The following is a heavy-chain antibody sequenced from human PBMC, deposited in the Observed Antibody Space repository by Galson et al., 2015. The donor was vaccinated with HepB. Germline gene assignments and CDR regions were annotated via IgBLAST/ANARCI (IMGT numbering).Heavy chain of an antibody. V-gene: IGHV7-4-1*02. CDR3: ARDPRGSAWGGIDS. CDR2: INTDTGNP. D-gene: IGHD6-19*01. Sequence: SVKVSCKASGYTFTSYAMNWVRQAPGQGLEWMGWINTDTGNPTYVQGFTGQFVFSLDTSVGTAYPQISSLKPEDTAVYYCARDPRGSAWGGIDSWGQGTLVTVSS. J-gene: IGHJ4*02. CDR1: GYTFTSYA.